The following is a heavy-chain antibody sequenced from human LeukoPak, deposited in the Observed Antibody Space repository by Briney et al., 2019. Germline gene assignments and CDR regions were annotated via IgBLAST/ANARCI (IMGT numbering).Heavy chain of an antibody. CDR2: ISAYNGNT. V-gene: IGHV1-18*01. J-gene: IGHJ4*02. D-gene: IGHD4-17*01. CDR1: GYTFTSYG. CDR3: ARDDYGDYGSVVDY. Sequence: ASVKVSCNASGYTFTSYGISWVRQAPGQGLEWMGWISAYNGNTNYAQKLQGRVTMTTDTSTSTAYMELRSLRSDDTAVYYCARDDYGDYGSVVDYWGQGTLVTVSS.